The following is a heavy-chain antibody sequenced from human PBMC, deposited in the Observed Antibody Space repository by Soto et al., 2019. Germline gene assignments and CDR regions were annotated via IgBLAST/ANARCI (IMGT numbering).Heavy chain of an antibody. J-gene: IGHJ4*02. Sequence: EVQLLESGGGLVQPGGSLRLSCAASGFTFSTYAMSWFRQGPGKGLEWVADISGSSDSTHYADSVKGRFTVSRDNSKNTLFLHLNSLRVEDTAVYYCAKVGWLQDFEYWGQGTLVTVSS. CDR2: ISGSSDST. V-gene: IGHV3-23*01. D-gene: IGHD5-12*01. CDR1: GFTFSTYA. CDR3: AKVGWLQDFEY.